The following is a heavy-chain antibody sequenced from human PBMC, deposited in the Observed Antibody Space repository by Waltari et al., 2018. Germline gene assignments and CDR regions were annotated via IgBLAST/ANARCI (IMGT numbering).Heavy chain of an antibody. CDR1: GGTFRTYT. D-gene: IGHD1-1*01. J-gene: IGHJ4*02. V-gene: IGHV1-69*02. CDR3: ARSGEMKGTVDY. Sequence: HVQLEQSGAEVKKHGSSVKVSCKASGGTFRTYTVTWVRQAPGQGLEWMGSIIPFLGISKYAQSLQARLTITVDQSTNTGYMELNNLRPEDTGVYYCARSGEMKGTVDYWGQGTLVTVSS. CDR2: IIPFLGIS.